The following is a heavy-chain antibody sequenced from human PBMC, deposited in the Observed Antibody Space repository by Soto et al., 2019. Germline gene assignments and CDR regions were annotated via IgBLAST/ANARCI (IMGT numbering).Heavy chain of an antibody. CDR1: GVTVSSNY. CDR3: ARDSIFAGVYYGMDV. V-gene: IGHV3-53*01. CDR2: IYSGGST. Sequence: QPGGSLRLSCAASGVTVSSNYMSWVRQAPGKGLEWVSVIYSGGSTYSADSVTGRFTTSRENVKNTLYLQMNSLRAEDTVVYYCARDSIFAGVYYGMDVWGQATTVTVSS. D-gene: IGHD3-3*01. J-gene: IGHJ6*02.